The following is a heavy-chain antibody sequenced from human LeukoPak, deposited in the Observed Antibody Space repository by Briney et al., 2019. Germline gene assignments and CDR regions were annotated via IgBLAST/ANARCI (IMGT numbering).Heavy chain of an antibody. J-gene: IGHJ6*02. V-gene: IGHV3-11*01. CDR3: AREGGLGYCSSTSCRCYGMDV. Sequence: GGSLRLSCAASGFTFSDYYMSWLRQAPGKGLEWVSYISSSGSTIYYADSVKGRFTISRDNAKNSLYLQMNSLRAEDTAVYYCAREGGLGYCSSTSCRCYGMDVWGQGTTVTVSS. D-gene: IGHD2-2*01. CDR1: GFTFSDYY. CDR2: ISSSGSTI.